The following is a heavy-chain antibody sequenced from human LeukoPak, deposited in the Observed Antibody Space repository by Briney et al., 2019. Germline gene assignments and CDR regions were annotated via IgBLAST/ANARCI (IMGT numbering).Heavy chain of an antibody. CDR2: IGSGGDNT. D-gene: IGHD3-9*01. Sequence: GGSLRLSCAATGFTFNNYGMSWVRQAPGKGLEWVSVIGSGGDNTYYADSVRGRFTISRDTSKNTVFLHMNSLRAEYTAVYYCVRVGWDKTGYYHTELDYWGQGTLVTVSS. V-gene: IGHV3-23*01. CDR3: VRVGWDKTGYYHTELDY. CDR1: GFTFNNYG. J-gene: IGHJ4*02.